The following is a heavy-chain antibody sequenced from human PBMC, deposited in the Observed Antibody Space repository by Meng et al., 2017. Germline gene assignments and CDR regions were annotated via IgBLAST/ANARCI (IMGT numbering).Heavy chain of an antibody. J-gene: IGHJ4*02. D-gene: IGHD3-16*02. CDR1: GFSSSSYW. Sequence: GGSLRLSCVASGFSSSSYWMSWVRQAPGKGLEWVANIKQDGSEKYYVDSVKGRFTISRDNAKNSLYLQMNSLRAEDTAVYYCASQKNTYYDYVWGSYRTFGFDYWGQGTLVTVSS. V-gene: IGHV3-7*01. CDR3: ASQKNTYYDYVWGSYRTFGFDY. CDR2: IKQDGSEK.